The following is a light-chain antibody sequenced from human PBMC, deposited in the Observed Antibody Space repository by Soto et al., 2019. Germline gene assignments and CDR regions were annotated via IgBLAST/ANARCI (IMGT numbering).Light chain of an antibody. V-gene: IGLV2-23*01. CDR3: CSYVGATTYV. CDR2: EGI. J-gene: IGLJ1*01. CDR1: SSTVGGFNV. Sequence: QSVPTQPASVSGSPGQSITISCTGTSSTVGGFNVVSWYQQHPGKAPKVIIYEGIKRPSGVSNRFSGSNSGSTASLTLSGLQAEDEADYYCCSYVGATTYVFGTGTKVTVL.